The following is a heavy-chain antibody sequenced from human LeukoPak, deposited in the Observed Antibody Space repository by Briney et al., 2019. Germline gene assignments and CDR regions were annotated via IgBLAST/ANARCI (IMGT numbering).Heavy chain of an antibody. CDR2: IYSGGAT. V-gene: IGHV3-66*04. Sequence: GGSLRLSCAASGITVGTNYMRWVRQAPGKGLEGVSIIYSGGATFYADSVKGRFTISRDNSKNTLWLQMNSLRAEDTAVYYCARLHYDVLTGPFDFWGQGTLVTVSS. CDR3: ARLHYDVLTGPFDF. CDR1: GITVGTNY. J-gene: IGHJ4*02. D-gene: IGHD3-9*01.